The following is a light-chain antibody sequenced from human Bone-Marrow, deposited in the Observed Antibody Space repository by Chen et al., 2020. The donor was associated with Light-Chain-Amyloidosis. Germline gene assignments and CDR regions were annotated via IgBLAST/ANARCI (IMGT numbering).Light chain of an antibody. J-gene: IGLJ3*02. CDR2: EGS. CDR3: CSYAGSSTWV. CDR1: SSDVGSYNL. Sequence: QSALTQPTSVAGSPRQSLTISCPGTSSDVGSYNLVSWYQQHPAKAPQLMIYEGSKRPSGVFNRFSGSKSGNTASLTISGLHAEDESDYYCCSYAGSSTWVFGGGTKLTVL. V-gene: IGLV2-23*01.